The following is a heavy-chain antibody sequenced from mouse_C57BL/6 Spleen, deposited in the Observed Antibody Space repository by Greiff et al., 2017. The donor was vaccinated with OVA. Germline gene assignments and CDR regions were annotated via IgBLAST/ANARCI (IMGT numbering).Heavy chain of an antibody. CDR2: INPNYGTT. CDR3: TRDGYYGSSHFDD. CDR1: GYSFTDYN. D-gene: IGHD1-1*01. J-gene: IGHJ2*01. Sequence: EVQLQQSGPELVKPGASVKISCKASGYSFTDYNMNWVKQSHGKSLEWIGVINPNYGTTSYNQKFKGKATLTVDKSSSTAYMQLHSLTSEDSAVYCGTRDGYYGSSHFDDWGKGTTLTVSS. V-gene: IGHV1-39*01.